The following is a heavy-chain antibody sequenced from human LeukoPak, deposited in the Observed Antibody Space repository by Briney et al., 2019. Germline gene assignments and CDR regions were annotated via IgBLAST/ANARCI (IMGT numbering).Heavy chain of an antibody. Sequence: GGSLRLSCAASGFTVSSYAMCWVRQAPGKGLEWVSAISGSGGSTYYADSVKGRFTISRDNSKNTLYLQMNSLRAEDTAVYYCAKGSDIVVVVAATEEYYFDYWGQGTLVTVSS. CDR2: ISGSGGST. CDR1: GFTVSSYA. D-gene: IGHD2-15*01. V-gene: IGHV3-23*01. CDR3: AKGSDIVVVVAATEEYYFDY. J-gene: IGHJ4*02.